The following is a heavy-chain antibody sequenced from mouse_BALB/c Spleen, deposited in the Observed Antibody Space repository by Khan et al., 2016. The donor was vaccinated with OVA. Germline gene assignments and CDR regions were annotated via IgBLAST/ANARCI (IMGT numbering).Heavy chain of an antibody. Sequence: EVQLKESGPGLVKPSQSLSLTCTVTGYSITSGYAWNWIRQFPGNKLEWMGYISYSGVTSYTPSLKSRISITRDTSKNQFFLQLNSVTTEDTATYYCARGYYYGYYFDYWGQGTTLTVSS. CDR3: ARGYYYGYYFDY. CDR1: GYSITSGYA. J-gene: IGHJ2*01. D-gene: IGHD1-1*01. V-gene: IGHV3-2*02. CDR2: ISYSGVT.